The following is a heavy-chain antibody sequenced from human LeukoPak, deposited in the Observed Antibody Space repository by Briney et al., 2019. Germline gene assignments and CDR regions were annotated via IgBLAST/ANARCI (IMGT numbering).Heavy chain of an antibody. CDR1: GFTFSSYS. J-gene: IGHJ6*03. V-gene: IGHV3-21*01. D-gene: IGHD2-15*01. CDR3: AKGADSSSWLGPYYYYYYMDV. CDR2: ISSSSSYI. Sequence: GGSLRLSCAASGFTFSSYSMNWVRQAPGKGLEWVSSISSSSSYIYYADSVKGRFTISRDNAKNSLYLQMNSLRAEDTAVYYCAKGADSSSWLGPYYYYYYMDVWGKGTTVTVSS.